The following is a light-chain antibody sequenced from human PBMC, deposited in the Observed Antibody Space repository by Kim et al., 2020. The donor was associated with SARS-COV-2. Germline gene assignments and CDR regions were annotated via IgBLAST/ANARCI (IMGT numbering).Light chain of an antibody. J-gene: IGLJ2*01. CDR2: EVN. Sequence: QSFSIPCTVTSSGVGGYINVAWYQQHPGKDPKHISYEVNKRPSGVPDRFSGSRSGNTASLTVSGLQAEDEADYYCSSYAGSNNLLFGGGTQLTVL. CDR3: SSYAGSNNLL. V-gene: IGLV2-8*01. CDR1: SSGVGGYIN.